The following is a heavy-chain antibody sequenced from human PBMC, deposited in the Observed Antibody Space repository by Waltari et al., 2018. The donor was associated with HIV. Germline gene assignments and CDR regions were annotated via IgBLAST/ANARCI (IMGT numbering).Heavy chain of an antibody. CDR1: GFTFADYW. D-gene: IGHD3-10*01. Sequence: EVQVVESGGALVQPGGSLRLSCAAPGFTFADYWMTWVRQAPGKGLEWVGSIKRDGSDKSYVDSVKGRFSVSRDNAKSSLYLQMSSLRVEDTALYFCARGRGYYFGSPYYFDSWGQGTLVTVSS. V-gene: IGHV3-7*01. J-gene: IGHJ4*02. CDR2: IKRDGSDK. CDR3: ARGRGYYFGSPYYFDS.